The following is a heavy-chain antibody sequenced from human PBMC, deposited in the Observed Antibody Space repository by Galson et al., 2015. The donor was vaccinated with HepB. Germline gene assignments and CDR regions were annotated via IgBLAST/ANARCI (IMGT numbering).Heavy chain of an antibody. CDR1: GFTFSSYA. CDR2: ISYDGSNK. Sequence: SLRLSCAASGFTFSSYAMHWVRQAPGKGLEWVAVISYDGSNKYYADSVKGRFTISRDNSKNTLYLQMNSLRAEDTAVYYCARDTGGRSSSWYGDAFDIWGQGTMVTVSS. D-gene: IGHD6-13*01. CDR3: ARDTGGRSSSWYGDAFDI. V-gene: IGHV3-30-3*01. J-gene: IGHJ3*02.